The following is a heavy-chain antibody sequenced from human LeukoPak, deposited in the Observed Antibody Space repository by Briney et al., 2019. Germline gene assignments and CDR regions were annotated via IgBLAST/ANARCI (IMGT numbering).Heavy chain of an antibody. Sequence: PSQTLSLTCTVSGGSISSGGYYWSWIRQHPGKGLEWIGYIYYSGSTYYNPSLKSRVTISVDTSKNQFSLKLSSVTAADTAVYYCARDRIGYCSSTSRLADNWYFDLWGRGTLVTVSS. D-gene: IGHD2-2*01. CDR3: ARDRIGYCSSTSRLADNWYFDL. CDR2: IYYSGST. CDR1: GGSISSGGYY. V-gene: IGHV4-31*03. J-gene: IGHJ2*01.